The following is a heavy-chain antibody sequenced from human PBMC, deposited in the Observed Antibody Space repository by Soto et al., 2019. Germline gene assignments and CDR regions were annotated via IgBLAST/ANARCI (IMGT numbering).Heavy chain of an antibody. CDR1: GGSFSGYY. V-gene: IGHV4-34*01. D-gene: IGHD3-10*01. CDR3: ARTWAMRYYYGSGSYSH. Sequence: SETLSLTCAVYGGSFSGYYWSWIRQPPGKGLEWIGEINHSGSTNYNPSLKSRVTISVDTSKNQFSLKLSSVTAADTAVYYCARTWAMRYYYGSGSYSHWGQGTLVTVSS. CDR2: INHSGST. J-gene: IGHJ4*02.